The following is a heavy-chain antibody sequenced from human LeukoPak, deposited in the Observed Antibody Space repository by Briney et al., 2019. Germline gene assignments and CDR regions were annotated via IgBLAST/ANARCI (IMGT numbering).Heavy chain of an antibody. V-gene: IGHV4-38-2*02. CDR1: GYSISSGYY. CDR3: AKSGGYGLIDY. CDR2: IYSSGST. J-gene: IGHJ4*02. D-gene: IGHD1-26*01. Sequence: SETLSLTCTVSGYSISSGYYWGWIRQPPGRGLEWIGSIYSSGSTYYNASLQSRVTISIETSKNQISLRLNSVTAADTAMYYCAKSGGYGLIDYWGQGTLVTVSS.